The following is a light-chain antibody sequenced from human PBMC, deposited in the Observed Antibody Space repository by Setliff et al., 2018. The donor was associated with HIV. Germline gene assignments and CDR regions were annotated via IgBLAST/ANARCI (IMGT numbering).Light chain of an antibody. J-gene: IGLJ1*01. CDR3: ATWDDSLNGRV. CDR1: RANIGANT. CDR2: SDN. V-gene: IGLV1-44*01. Sequence: GGRANIGANTVNWYQQLPGTAPKLLMYSDNQRPSGVPDRFSGSKSGTSASPAISGLQSEDEADYYCATWDDSLNGRVFGTGTKVTVL.